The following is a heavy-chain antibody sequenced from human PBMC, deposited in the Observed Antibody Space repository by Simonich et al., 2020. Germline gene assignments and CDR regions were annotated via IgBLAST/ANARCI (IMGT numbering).Heavy chain of an antibody. CDR1: GGSISSSSYY. CDR3: ARQRVLMVYAIDY. V-gene: IGHV4-39*01. D-gene: IGHD2-8*01. J-gene: IGHJ4*02. CDR2: FYYSGRT. Sequence: QLQLQESGPGLVKPSETLSLTCTVSGGSISSSSYYWGWIRQPPGKGLEWIGSFYYSGRTYYNPSLKSRVTISVDTSKNQFSLKLSSVTAADTAVYYCARQRVLMVYAIDYWGQGTLVTVSS.